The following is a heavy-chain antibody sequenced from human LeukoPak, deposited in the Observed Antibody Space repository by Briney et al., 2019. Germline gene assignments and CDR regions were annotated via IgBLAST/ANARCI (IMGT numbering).Heavy chain of an antibody. CDR3: ARLNGGEFCSGGSCYPYYFDY. V-gene: IGHV5-51*01. J-gene: IGHJ4*02. CDR2: IYPGDSDT. D-gene: IGHD2-15*01. CDR1: GYSFTSYW. Sequence: PGESLKISCKGSGYSFTSYWIGWVRQMPGKGLEWMGIIYPGDSDTRYSPSFQGQVTISADKSISTAYLQWSSLKASDTAMYYCARLNGGEFCSGGSCYPYYFDYWGQGTLVTVSS.